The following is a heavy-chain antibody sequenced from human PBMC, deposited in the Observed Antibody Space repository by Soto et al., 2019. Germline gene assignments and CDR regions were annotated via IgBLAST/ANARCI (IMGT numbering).Heavy chain of an antibody. CDR1: GFTFNRYW. CDR2: IKQDGSEK. J-gene: IGHJ4*02. D-gene: IGHD3-22*01. CDR3: AREGDSTGYSAHLDY. Sequence: EVQLVESGGGLVQPGGSLRLSCAASGFTFNRYWMSWVRQTPGKGLEWVANIKQDGSEKYYVDSVKGRFTISRDNAKNSLYLQMDSLRVEDTAVYYCAREGDSTGYSAHLDYWGQGTLVTVSS. V-gene: IGHV3-7*01.